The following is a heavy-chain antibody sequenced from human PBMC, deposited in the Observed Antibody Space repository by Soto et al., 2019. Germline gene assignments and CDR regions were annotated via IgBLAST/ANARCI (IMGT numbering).Heavy chain of an antibody. CDR3: ARGRRIAAAVDY. V-gene: IGHV4-59*01. CDR2: IYYSGST. J-gene: IGHJ4*02. D-gene: IGHD6-13*01. Sequence: FGTLSLTCPFFRWSISSYYLSWVRQPPGKGLEWIGYIYYSGSTNYNPSLKSRVTISLDTSKNQVSLKLSSVTAADTAVYYCARGRRIAAAVDYWGQGTLVTVSS. CDR1: RWSISSYY.